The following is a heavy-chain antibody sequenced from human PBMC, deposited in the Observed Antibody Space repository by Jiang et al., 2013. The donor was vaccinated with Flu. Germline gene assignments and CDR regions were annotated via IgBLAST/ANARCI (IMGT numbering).Heavy chain of an antibody. CDR3: ATSVQLEREGY. V-gene: IGHV4-4*02. CDR2: IYHSGSSGST. Sequence: GLVKPSGTLSLTCAVSGVSISSSNWWSWVRQPPGKGLEWIGEIYHSGSSGSTNYNPSLKSRVTISVDKSKNQFSLKLSSVTAADTAVYYCATSVQLEREGYWGQGTLVTVSS. CDR1: GVSISSSNW. D-gene: IGHD1-1*01. J-gene: IGHJ4*02.